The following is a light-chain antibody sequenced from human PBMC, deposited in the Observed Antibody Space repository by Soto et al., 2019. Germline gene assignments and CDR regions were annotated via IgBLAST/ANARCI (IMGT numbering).Light chain of an antibody. CDR2: GAS. V-gene: IGKV3-20*01. CDR3: QQYGSVPLT. J-gene: IGKJ4*01. CDR1: QSVSTSC. Sequence: ENELRQSPGTMSLSPGERAALSCRASQSVSTSCLAWYQQKPGQAPRLLIYGASSRATGIPDRFSGSGSGADFTLTISRLEPEDFAVYYCQQYGSVPLTFGGGTKVEIK.